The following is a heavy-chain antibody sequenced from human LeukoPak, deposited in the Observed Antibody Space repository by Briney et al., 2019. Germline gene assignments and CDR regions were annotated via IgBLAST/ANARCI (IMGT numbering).Heavy chain of an antibody. D-gene: IGHD3-22*01. CDR2: ISVHNGYT. V-gene: IGHV1-18*01. J-gene: IGHJ4*02. Sequence: ASVKVSCKTSGYIFTSYGISGVRQAPGQGLEGMGWISVHNGYTRYAQKFQGRVTMTTDTSTRTAYMDMRSLRSDDPAVYYCARDMRHFRNYDSSGYYYNFQYWGQGTLVTVSS. CDR1: GYIFTSYG. CDR3: ARDMRHFRNYDSSGYYYNFQY.